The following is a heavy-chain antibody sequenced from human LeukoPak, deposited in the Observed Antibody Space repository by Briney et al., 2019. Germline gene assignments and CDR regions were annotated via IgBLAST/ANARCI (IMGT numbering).Heavy chain of an antibody. V-gene: IGHV4-4*07. CDR3: ARGVAFDI. Sequence: SETLSLTCTVSRGSISGSIRSYYWRWIRQPAGKGLEWIGRIYTSGSTNYNPSLKSRVTMSVDTSKNQFSLKLSSVTAADTAVYYCARGVAFDIWGQGTMVTVSS. CDR2: IYTSGST. CDR1: RGSISGSIRSYY. J-gene: IGHJ3*02.